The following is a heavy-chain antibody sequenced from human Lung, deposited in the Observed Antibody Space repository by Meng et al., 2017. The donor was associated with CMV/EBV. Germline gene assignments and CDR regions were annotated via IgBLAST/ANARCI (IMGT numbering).Heavy chain of an antibody. CDR2: ISGSGAGI. V-gene: IGHV3-23*01. Sequence: GESLKISCAASGFTFSTYAMSWVRQAPGKGLEWVSAISGSGAGIYYTDSVKGRFTISRDNSKNTLYLQMNSLRAEDTAIYYCVREALRSGSIYNWFDPWGQGTPVTVSS. D-gene: IGHD3-10*01. CDR1: GFTFSTYA. CDR3: VREALRSGSIYNWFDP. J-gene: IGHJ5*02.